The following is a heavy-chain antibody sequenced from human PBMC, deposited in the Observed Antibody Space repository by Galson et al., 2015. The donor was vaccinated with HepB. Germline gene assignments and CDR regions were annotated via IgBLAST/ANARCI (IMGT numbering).Heavy chain of an antibody. V-gene: IGHV1-3*01. CDR1: GYTFTSYA. Sequence: SVKVSCKASGYTFTSYAMHWVRQAPGQRLEWMGWMNAGNGNTKYSQKFQGRVTITRDTSASTAYMELSSLRSEDTAVYYCARELAAAGSPRRYYWGPGTLVTVSS. J-gene: IGHJ4*02. D-gene: IGHD6-13*01. CDR2: MNAGNGNT. CDR3: ARELAAAGSPRRYY.